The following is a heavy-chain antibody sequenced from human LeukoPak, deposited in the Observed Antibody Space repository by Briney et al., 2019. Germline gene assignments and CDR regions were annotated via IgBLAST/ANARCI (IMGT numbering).Heavy chain of an antibody. CDR1: GFSLSTSGVG. CDR2: IYCDDDK. J-gene: IGHJ4*02. D-gene: IGHD5-12*01. V-gene: IGHV2-5*02. CDR3: AHRDLDKATIWGRWY. Sequence: ESGPTLAKPTQTLTLTSTFSGFSLSTSGVGVGWIRQLPGKALEWLALIYCDDDKRYSPSLKSRLTITKDTSKNQVVLTMTNMDPVDTATYYCAHRDLDKATIWGRWYWGQGTLVTVSS.